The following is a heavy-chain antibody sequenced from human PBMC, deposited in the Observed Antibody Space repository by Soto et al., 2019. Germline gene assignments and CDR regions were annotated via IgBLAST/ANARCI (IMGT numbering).Heavy chain of an antibody. CDR3: ATRPLLPGAP. CDR2: IYSGGST. CDR1: GFTFSSND. D-gene: IGHD3-22*01. J-gene: IGHJ3*01. Sequence: EVQLVESGGGLIQPGGSLRLSCAASGFTFSSNDMNWVRQAPGKGLEWVSLIYSGGSTYYADSVKGRFTISRANSKHTLYLQMSSLRAEDTAVYYSATRPLLPGAPWGQGTMVTVSS. V-gene: IGHV3-53*01.